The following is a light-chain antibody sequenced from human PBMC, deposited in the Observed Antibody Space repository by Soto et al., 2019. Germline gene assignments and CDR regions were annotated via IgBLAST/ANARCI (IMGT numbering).Light chain of an antibody. CDR2: EVS. CDR3: SSFTGSTTGV. CDR1: SNDVGGYNY. Sequence: QSALTQPASLSGSPGQSITMFCTGTSNDVGGYNYVPWYQQHPGKAPKLIIYEVSNRTSGIYSRLSGSKSANTASLTISGLQAADEAEYYCSSFTGSTTGVFGGGTKLTVL. J-gene: IGLJ3*02. V-gene: IGLV2-14*01.